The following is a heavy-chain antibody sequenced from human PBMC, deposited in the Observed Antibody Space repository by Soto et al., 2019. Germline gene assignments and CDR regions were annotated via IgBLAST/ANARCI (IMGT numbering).Heavy chain of an antibody. CDR2: ISAYTGNT. Sequence: ASVKVSCKASGFPFTDYGFTWVRQAPGEGLEWMGWISAYTGNTNYAQKVQGRVTMSTGTSTSIAYLELRSLRSDDTAVYYCARGPESRSTAYFDYWGQGTLVTVSS. V-gene: IGHV1-18*01. J-gene: IGHJ4*02. CDR3: ARGPESRSTAYFDY. CDR1: GFPFTDYG. D-gene: IGHD2-2*01.